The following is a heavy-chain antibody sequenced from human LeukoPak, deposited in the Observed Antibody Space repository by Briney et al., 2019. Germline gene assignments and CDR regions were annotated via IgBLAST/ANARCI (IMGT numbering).Heavy chain of an antibody. J-gene: IGHJ3*02. V-gene: IGHV1-2*02. CDR3: ARGGPHHGFDI. Sequence: ASVKVSCKASGYTFTDYYMHWVRQAPGQGLEWMGWIVTNNGGTNYAQSFKGRVTMTRDTSVSTAYVEVSDLKSDDTAVYYCARGGPHHGFDIWAQGTMVTVSS. CDR1: GYTFTDYY. CDR2: IVTNNGGT.